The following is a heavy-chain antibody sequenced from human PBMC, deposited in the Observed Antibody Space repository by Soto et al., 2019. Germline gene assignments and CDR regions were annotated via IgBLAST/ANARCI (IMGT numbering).Heavy chain of an antibody. D-gene: IGHD2-2*01. J-gene: IGHJ5*02. V-gene: IGHV3-23*01. CDR2: ISGSGGST. Sequence: GGSLRLSCAASGFTFSSYAMSWVRQAPGKGLDWVSAISGSGGSTYYADSVKGRFTISRDDSKNTLYLQMNSLRAEDTAVYYCAKDGDIVVVPAAINSWFDPWGQGTLVTVSS. CDR1: GFTFSSYA. CDR3: AKDGDIVVVPAAINSWFDP.